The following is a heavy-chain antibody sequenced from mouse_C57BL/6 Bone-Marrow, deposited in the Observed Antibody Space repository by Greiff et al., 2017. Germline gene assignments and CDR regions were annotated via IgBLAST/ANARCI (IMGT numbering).Heavy chain of an antibody. CDR2: INPSSGYT. V-gene: IGHV1-4*01. J-gene: IGHJ4*01. CDR1: GYTFTSYT. CDR3: ARFLYCYGPYAMDY. D-gene: IGHD1-1*01. Sequence: VQLQQSGAELARPGASVKMSCKASGYTFTSYTMHWVKQRPGQGLEWIGYINPSSGYTKYNQKFKDKATLTADKSSSTAYMQLSSLTSEDSAVYYCARFLYCYGPYAMDYWGHGTSVTVSS.